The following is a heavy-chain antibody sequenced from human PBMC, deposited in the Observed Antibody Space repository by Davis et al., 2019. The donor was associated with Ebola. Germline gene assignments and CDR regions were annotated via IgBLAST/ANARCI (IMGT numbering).Heavy chain of an antibody. Sequence: GGSLRLSCVGSGFALNTFAVTWVRQAPGKGLEWVSTLRGNGHPFYAASVSGRFTISRDDSKNTVYLQMNSLRAEDTAVYYCARALGYCSGGSCFNDAFDIWGQGTMVTVSS. CDR2: LRGNGHP. V-gene: IGHV3-23*01. CDR3: ARALGYCSGGSCFNDAFDI. D-gene: IGHD2-15*01. J-gene: IGHJ3*02. CDR1: GFALNTFA.